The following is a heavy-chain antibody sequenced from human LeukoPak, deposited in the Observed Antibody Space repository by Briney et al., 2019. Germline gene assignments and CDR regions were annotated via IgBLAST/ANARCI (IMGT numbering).Heavy chain of an antibody. J-gene: IGHJ6*02. Sequence: GGSLRHSCAASGFTFSSYWMSWVRQAPGKGLEWVANIKQDGSEKYYVDSVKGRFTTSRDNAKNSLYLQMNSLRAEDTAVYYCARDSSYCSSTSCYEDYGMDVWGQGTTVTVSS. D-gene: IGHD2-2*01. V-gene: IGHV3-7*01. CDR3: ARDSSYCSSTSCYEDYGMDV. CDR1: GFTFSSYW. CDR2: IKQDGSEK.